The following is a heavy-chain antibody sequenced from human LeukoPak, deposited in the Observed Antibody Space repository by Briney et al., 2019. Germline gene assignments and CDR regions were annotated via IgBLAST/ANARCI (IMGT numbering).Heavy chain of an antibody. Sequence: PSETLSLTCAVYGGSFSGYYWSWIRQPPGKGLEWIGEINHSGSTNYNPSLKSRVTISVDTSKNQFSLKLSSVTAADTAVYYCARGGHRFLEWPPYDYWGQGTLVTVSS. V-gene: IGHV4-34*01. D-gene: IGHD3-3*01. CDR1: GGSFSGYY. J-gene: IGHJ4*02. CDR2: INHSGST. CDR3: ARGGHRFLEWPPYDY.